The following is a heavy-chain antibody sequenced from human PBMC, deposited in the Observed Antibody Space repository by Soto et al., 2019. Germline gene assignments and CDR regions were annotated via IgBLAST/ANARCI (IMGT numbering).Heavy chain of an antibody. CDR3: AKDGGATPTYFDY. CDR1: GFTFSSHV. V-gene: IGHV3-23*01. Sequence: EVQLLESGGGLVQPGGSLRLSCAASGFTFSSHVMSWVRQAPGKGLEWVSPISGSGGSTNHADSVKGRFTISRDNSKNTLYLQMNSLRAEDTAIYYCAKDGGATPTYFDYWGQGTLVTVSS. D-gene: IGHD1-26*01. CDR2: ISGSGGST. J-gene: IGHJ4*02.